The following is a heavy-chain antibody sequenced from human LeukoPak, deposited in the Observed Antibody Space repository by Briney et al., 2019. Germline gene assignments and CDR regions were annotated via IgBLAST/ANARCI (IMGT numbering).Heavy chain of an antibody. CDR1: GYSFSTYW. CDR3: ATNGIQYSSNWYGDY. J-gene: IGHJ4*02. Sequence: GESLKISCKGSGYSFSTYWIAWVRQMPGKGLEWMGIIYPGDSDTRYSPSFQGQVTISADKSISTAYLQWSSLKASDTAMYYCATNGIQYSSNWYGDYWGQGTLVTVSS. D-gene: IGHD6-13*01. CDR2: IYPGDSDT. V-gene: IGHV5-51*01.